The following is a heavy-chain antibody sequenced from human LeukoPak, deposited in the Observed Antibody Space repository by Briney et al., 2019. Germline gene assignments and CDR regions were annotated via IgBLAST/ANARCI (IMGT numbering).Heavy chain of an antibody. J-gene: IGHJ3*01. CDR2: LVAKNGGT. V-gene: IGHV1-2*02. Sequence: ASVKVSCKASERSFTNLLIHWVRQAPGQGLEWMGWLVAKNGGTHYAQNFQGRVTMTRDTSIRTAYMELSGLRSDDTAVYYCAREGVDFDSWGQGTMVTVSS. CDR3: AREGVDFDS. CDR1: ERSFTNLL.